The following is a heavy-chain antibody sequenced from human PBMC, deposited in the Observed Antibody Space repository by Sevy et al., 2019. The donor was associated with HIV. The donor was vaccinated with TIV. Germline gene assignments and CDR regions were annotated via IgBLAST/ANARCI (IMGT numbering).Heavy chain of an antibody. J-gene: IGHJ4*02. CDR1: GFTFSSYW. D-gene: IGHD3-16*01. Sequence: GGSLRLSCAASGFTFSSYWMSWVRQAPGKGLEWVADIKKDGSVKLYADAVKGRFTISRDNAKNSPYLQMNSLGDEDRAVYYCAREYDRGSFDYWGQGTLVTVSS. CDR3: AREYDRGSFDY. CDR2: IKKDGSVK. V-gene: IGHV3-7*01.